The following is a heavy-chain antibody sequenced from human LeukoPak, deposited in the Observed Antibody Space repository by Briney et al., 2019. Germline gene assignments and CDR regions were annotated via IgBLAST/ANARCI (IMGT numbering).Heavy chain of an antibody. Sequence: SETLSLTCTVSGGSISSYCWSWIRQPPGKGLEWIGYIYYSGSTNYNPSLKSRVTISVDTSKNQFSLKLSSVTAADTAVYYCARATRGYGFDYWGQGTLVTVSS. J-gene: IGHJ4*02. CDR3: ARATRGYGFDY. V-gene: IGHV4-59*08. D-gene: IGHD6-13*01. CDR2: IYYSGST. CDR1: GGSISSYC.